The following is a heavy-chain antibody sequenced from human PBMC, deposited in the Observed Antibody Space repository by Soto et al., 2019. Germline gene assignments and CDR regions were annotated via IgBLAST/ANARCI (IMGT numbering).Heavy chain of an antibody. J-gene: IGHJ4*02. CDR3: ARSIVVVTAADY. V-gene: IGHV1-3*01. CDR1: GYTFTSYG. Sequence: EASVKVSCKASGYTFTSYGISWVRQAPGQRLEWMGWINAGNGNTKYSQKFQGRVTITRDTSASTAYMELSSLRSEDTAVYYCARSIVVVTAADYWGQGTLVTVPS. D-gene: IGHD2-21*02. CDR2: INAGNGNT.